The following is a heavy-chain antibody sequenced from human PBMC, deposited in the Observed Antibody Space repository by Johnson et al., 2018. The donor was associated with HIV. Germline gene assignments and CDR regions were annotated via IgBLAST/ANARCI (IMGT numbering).Heavy chain of an antibody. CDR2: LYSDGRT. J-gene: IGHJ3*01. CDR3: AREGGSCSGGWCLDALDF. D-gene: IGHD2-15*01. V-gene: IGHV3-53*01. Sequence: VQLVESGGDLIQPGGSLRLSCAASGFTVSSTYMSWVRQAPGKGLEWLSVLYSDGRTYYADSVKGRFTISRDNSKNTLYLQMNSLRAEDTAVYYSAREGGSCSGGWCLDALDFWGQGTTVTVSS. CDR1: GFTVSSTY.